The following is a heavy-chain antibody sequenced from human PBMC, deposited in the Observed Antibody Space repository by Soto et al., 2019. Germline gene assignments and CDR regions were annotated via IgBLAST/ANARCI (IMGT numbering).Heavy chain of an antibody. V-gene: IGHV5-51*01. Sequence: PGESLKISCKGSGYSFTSYWIGWVRQMPGKGLEWMGIIYPGDSDTRYSPSFQGQVTISADKSISTAYLQWSSLKASDTAMYYCARGSRYCSSTSCSGGHYYYYGMDVWGQGTTVTVSS. J-gene: IGHJ6*02. CDR2: IYPGDSDT. CDR1: GYSFTSYW. CDR3: ARGSRYCSSTSCSGGHYYYYGMDV. D-gene: IGHD2-2*01.